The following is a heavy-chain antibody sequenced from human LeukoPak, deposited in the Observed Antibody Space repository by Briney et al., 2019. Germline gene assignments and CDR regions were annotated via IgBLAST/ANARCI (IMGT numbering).Heavy chain of an antibody. CDR2: INHRGST. CDR1: GGSFSGYY. CDR3: GILCYCGDDCYPFDY. Sequence: PSETLSLTCAIYGGSFSGYYWSWISQSPGKGLEWIGEINHRGSTNYNPSLKSRGTISVDTSTNSFSLELSSLTAADTPACYCGILCYCGDDCYPFDYWGQGTLTTISS. V-gene: IGHV4-34*01. J-gene: IGHJ4*02. D-gene: IGHD2-21*02.